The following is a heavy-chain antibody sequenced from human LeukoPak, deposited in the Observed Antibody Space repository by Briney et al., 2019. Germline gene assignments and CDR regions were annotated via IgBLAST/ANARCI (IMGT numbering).Heavy chain of an antibody. J-gene: IGHJ5*02. CDR3: ARDPSNYYDSSGYDWFDP. CDR2: MNPNSGNT. V-gene: IGHV1-18*01. Sequence: ASVKVSCKASGYTFTSYDINWVRQATGQGLEWMGWMNPNSGNTNYAQKLQGRVTMTTDTSTSTAYMELRSLRSDDTAVYYCARDPSNYYDSSGYDWFDPWGQGTLVTVSS. CDR1: GYTFTSYD. D-gene: IGHD3-22*01.